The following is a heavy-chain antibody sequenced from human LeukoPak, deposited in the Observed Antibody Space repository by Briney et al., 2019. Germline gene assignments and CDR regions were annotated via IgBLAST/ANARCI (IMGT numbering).Heavy chain of an antibody. CDR2: IIPIFGTA. J-gene: IGHJ4*02. Sequence: ASLKVSCKASGCTFSSYAISWVRQAPGQGLEWMGGIIPIFGTANYAQKFQGRVTITADESTSTAYMELSSLRSEDTAVYYCARSADILTGYYDWGQGTLVTVSS. CDR1: GCTFSSYA. D-gene: IGHD3-9*01. CDR3: ARSADILTGYYD. V-gene: IGHV1-69*13.